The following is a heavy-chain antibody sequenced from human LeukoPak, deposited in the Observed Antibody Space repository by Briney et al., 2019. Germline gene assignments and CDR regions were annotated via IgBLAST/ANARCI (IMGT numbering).Heavy chain of an antibody. J-gene: IGHJ6*03. CDR1: GGTFSSYA. V-gene: IGHV1-69*05. Sequence: ASVKVSCKASGGTFSSYAISWVRQAPGQGLEWMGRIIPIFGTADYAQKFQGRVTITTDESTSTAYMELSSLRSEDTAVYCCARAGGSYYYMDVWGKGTTVTVSS. CDR3: ARAGGSYYYMDV. CDR2: IIPIFGTA.